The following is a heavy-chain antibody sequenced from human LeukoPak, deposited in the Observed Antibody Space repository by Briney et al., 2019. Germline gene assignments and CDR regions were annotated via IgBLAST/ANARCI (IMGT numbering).Heavy chain of an antibody. CDR2: IYYSGST. D-gene: IGHD3-16*02. CDR1: GGSISSYY. J-gene: IGHJ5*02. Sequence: SETLSLTCTVSGGSISSYYWSWIRQPPGKGLEWMGYIYYSGSTNYNPSLKSRVTISVDTSKNQFSLKLTSVTAADTAVYYCARLYYDYVWGSYRYTPPGWFDPWGQGTLVTVSS. V-gene: IGHV4-59*08. CDR3: ARLYYDYVWGSYRYTPPGWFDP.